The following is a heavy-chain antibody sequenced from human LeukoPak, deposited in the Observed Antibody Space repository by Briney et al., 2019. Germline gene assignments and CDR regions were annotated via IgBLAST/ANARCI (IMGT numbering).Heavy chain of an antibody. CDR1: GFTFSSYA. CDR3: AKGSYYDSSGSFYFDY. V-gene: IGHV3-23*01. CDR2: ISGSGDNT. J-gene: IGHJ4*02. D-gene: IGHD3-22*01. Sequence: GGSLRLSCAASGFTFSSYAMSWVRQAPGKGLEWVSGISGSGDNTYYADSVKGRFTISRDNSKNTLYVQVNSLGTEDTAAYYCAKGSYYDSSGSFYFDYWGQGTLVTVSP.